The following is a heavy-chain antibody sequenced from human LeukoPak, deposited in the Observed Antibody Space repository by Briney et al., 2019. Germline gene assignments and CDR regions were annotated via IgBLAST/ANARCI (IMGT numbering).Heavy chain of an antibody. CDR1: GYTFTGYY. CDR2: INPNSGGT. D-gene: IGHD3-10*01. CDR3: ARVNLLLWFGEFGY. J-gene: IGHJ4*02. V-gene: IGHV1-2*02. Sequence: GASVKVSCKASGYTFTGYYMHWVRQAPGQGLEWMGWINPNSGGTNYAQKFQGRVTMTRDTSISTAYMKLSRLRSDDTAVYYCARVNLLLWFGEFGYWGQGTLVTVSS.